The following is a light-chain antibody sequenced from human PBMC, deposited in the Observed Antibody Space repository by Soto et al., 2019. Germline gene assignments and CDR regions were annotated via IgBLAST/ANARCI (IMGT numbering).Light chain of an antibody. CDR2: AAS. CDR3: QQLKTYPPA. J-gene: IGKJ4*01. V-gene: IGKV1-9*01. CDR1: QGISTY. Sequence: IQLTQSPSSLSASVGDRVTVTCRASQGISTYLAWYQQEPGKAPKLLIYAASSLQSGVPSRFSGSGSGTEFTLTISSLQPEDFATYYCQQLKTYPPAFGGGTKV.